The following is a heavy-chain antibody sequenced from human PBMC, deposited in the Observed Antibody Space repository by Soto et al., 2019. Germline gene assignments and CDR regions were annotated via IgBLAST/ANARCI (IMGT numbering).Heavy chain of an antibody. CDR1: GGAISSGGYY. Sequence: TLSLTCTVSGGAISSGGYYWNWIRQHPGKGLEWIGYIYYRGSIDYNPSLKSRVTISVDTSKNQFSLKLSSVSAADTAVYYCARSDYGGNFDAFDIWGQGTMVTVSS. CDR2: IYYRGSI. CDR3: ARSDYGGNFDAFDI. V-gene: IGHV4-31*03. J-gene: IGHJ3*02. D-gene: IGHD4-17*01.